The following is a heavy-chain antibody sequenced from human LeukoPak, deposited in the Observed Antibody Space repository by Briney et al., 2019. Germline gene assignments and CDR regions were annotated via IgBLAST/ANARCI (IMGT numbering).Heavy chain of an antibody. V-gene: IGHV1-2*02. J-gene: IGHJ4*02. CDR2: INPNSGGT. CDR1: GYTFTGYY. CDR3: ARSIAAAGRSYYFAY. Sequence: GASVKVSCKASGYTFTGYYMHWVRQAPGQGREWMGWINPNSGGTNYAQKFQGTVTMARDTSISTAYMELSRLRSDDTAVYYCARSIAAAGRSYYFAYWGQGTLVTVSS. D-gene: IGHD6-13*01.